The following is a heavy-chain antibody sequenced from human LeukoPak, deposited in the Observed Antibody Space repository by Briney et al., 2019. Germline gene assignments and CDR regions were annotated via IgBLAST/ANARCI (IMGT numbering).Heavy chain of an antibody. D-gene: IGHD2-15*01. CDR3: AKDWRRIVVVGPITRHGNYMDV. CDR2: IGYVGSNK. V-gene: IGHV3-30*02. Sequence: GGSLRLSCSPSGLTFSNFGMHWVRKAPGKGLEWVAFIGYVGSNKYFADSLKGRFTISRDNSKNTLYLQMNSLRPEDTAVYFCAKDWRRIVVVGPITRHGNYMDVWGKGTTVTISS. CDR1: GLTFSNFG. J-gene: IGHJ6*03.